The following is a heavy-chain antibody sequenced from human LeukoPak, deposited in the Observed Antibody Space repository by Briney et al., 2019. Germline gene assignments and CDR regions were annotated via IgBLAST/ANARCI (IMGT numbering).Heavy chain of an antibody. CDR2: ISVYNGNT. CDR3: GRDLDYDSSGDPDAFDI. D-gene: IGHD3-22*01. Sequence: ASVKVSCKASGYTYTSYGVSWVRQAPGQGLEWMGWISVYNGNTNYAQKFQGRVTMTTDTSTTTAYMELRSLRSDDTAVYYCGRDLDYDSSGDPDAFDIWGQGTMVTVSS. J-gene: IGHJ3*02. V-gene: IGHV1-18*01. CDR1: GYTYTSYG.